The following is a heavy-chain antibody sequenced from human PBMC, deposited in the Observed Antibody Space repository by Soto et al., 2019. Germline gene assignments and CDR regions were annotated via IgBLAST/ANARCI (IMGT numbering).Heavy chain of an antibody. CDR1: GGSFSGYY. CDR3: ARGLKDYIWGSYRYDY. Sequence: SETLSLTCAVYGGSFSGYYWSWIRQPPGKGLEWIGEINHSGSANYNPSLKSRVTISVDTSMNQFSLKLSSVTAADSAVYYCARGLKDYIWGSYRYDYWGQGTLVTVSS. CDR2: INHSGSA. D-gene: IGHD3-16*02. J-gene: IGHJ4*02. V-gene: IGHV4-34*01.